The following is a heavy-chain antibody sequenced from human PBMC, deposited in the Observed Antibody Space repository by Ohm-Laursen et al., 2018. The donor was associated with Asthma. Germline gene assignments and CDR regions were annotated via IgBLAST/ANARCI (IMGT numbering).Heavy chain of an antibody. CDR3: ARNYYYDSSGYYSQYFQH. D-gene: IGHD3-22*01. CDR1: GFTFSSYG. V-gene: IGHV3-30*03. J-gene: IGHJ1*01. CDR2: ISYDGSNK. Sequence: SLRLSCAASGFTFSSYGMHWVRQAPGKGLEWVAVISYDGSNKYYADSVKGRFTISRDNSKNTLYLQMNSLRAEDTAVYYCARNYYYDSSGYYSQYFQHWGQGTLVTVSS.